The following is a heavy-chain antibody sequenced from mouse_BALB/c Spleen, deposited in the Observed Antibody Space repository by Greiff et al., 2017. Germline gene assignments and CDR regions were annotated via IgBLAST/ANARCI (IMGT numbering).Heavy chain of an antibody. V-gene: IGHV5-12-1*01. CDR3: ARHSTGRGFAY. J-gene: IGHJ3*01. CDR1: GFAFSSYD. Sequence: VKVEESGGGLVKPGGSLKLSCAASGFAFSSYDMSWVRQTPEKRLEWVAYISSGGGSTYYPDTVKGRFTISRDNAKNTLYLQMSSLKSEDTAMYYCARHSTGRGFAYWGQGTLVTVSA. D-gene: IGHD4-1*02. CDR2: ISSGGGST.